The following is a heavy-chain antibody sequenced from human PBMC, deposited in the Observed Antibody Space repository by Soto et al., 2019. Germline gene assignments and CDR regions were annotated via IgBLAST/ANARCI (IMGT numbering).Heavy chain of an antibody. D-gene: IGHD3-3*01. Sequence: PSETLSLTCAFSGGSISSSNWWSWVRQPPGKGLEWIGEIYYSGSTNYNPSLKSRVTISVDTSKNQFSLKLNSVTAADTAVYYCARANYDFWSGYGNWFDPWGQGTLVTVSS. CDR1: GGSISSSNW. CDR2: IYYSGST. CDR3: ARANYDFWSGYGNWFDP. J-gene: IGHJ5*02. V-gene: IGHV4-4*02.